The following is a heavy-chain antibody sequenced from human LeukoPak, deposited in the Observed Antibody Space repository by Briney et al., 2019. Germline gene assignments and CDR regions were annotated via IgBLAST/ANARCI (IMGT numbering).Heavy chain of an antibody. J-gene: IGHJ6*02. CDR1: GFTFSTHW. D-gene: IGHD3-10*01. Sequence: PGGSLRLSCAASGFTFSTHWMCWVRQAPGKELVWVSRISGDGSGTSYADSVKGRFTISRDNAKGTLYLQMTSLKVEDTAVYSWANLLTLYHGSGGGGMDVWGQGTTVTVSS. V-gene: IGHV3-74*01. CDR2: ISGDGSGT. CDR3: ANLLTLYHGSGGGGMDV.